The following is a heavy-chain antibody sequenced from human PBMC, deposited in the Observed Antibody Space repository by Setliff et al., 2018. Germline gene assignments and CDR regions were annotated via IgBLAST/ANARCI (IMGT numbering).Heavy chain of an antibody. V-gene: IGHV1-18*01. CDR2: ISAYNGNT. CDR3: ARGTRGYSYGPIDAFDI. Sequence: ASVKVSCKASGYTFTSYGISWVRQAPGQGLEWMGWISAYNGNTNYAQKLQGRVTMTTDTSTSTAYMELRSLRSDDTAVYYCARGTRGYSYGPIDAFDIWGQGTMVTVSS. D-gene: IGHD5-18*01. CDR1: GYTFTSYG. J-gene: IGHJ3*02.